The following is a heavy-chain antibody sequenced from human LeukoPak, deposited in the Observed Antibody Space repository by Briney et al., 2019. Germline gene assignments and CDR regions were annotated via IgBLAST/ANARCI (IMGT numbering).Heavy chain of an antibody. CDR1: GYTFTNYG. Sequence: ASVKVSCKASGYTFTNYGVSWVRQAPGQGLEWMGWISAYNGNKDYAQKFQGRVTMTTDTSTSTAYMELRSLKSDDTAVYYCARDLLKPNLRLDYWGQGTLVTVSS. CDR2: ISAYNGNK. D-gene: IGHD3-9*01. CDR3: ARDLLKPNLRLDY. V-gene: IGHV1-18*01. J-gene: IGHJ4*02.